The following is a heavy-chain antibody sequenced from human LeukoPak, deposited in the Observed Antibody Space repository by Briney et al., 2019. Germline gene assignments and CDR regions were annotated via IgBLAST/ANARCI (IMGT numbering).Heavy chain of an antibody. CDR3: ARHSGSGYYFYFYTMDV. D-gene: IGHD2-15*01. J-gene: IGHJ6*01. Sequence: SETLSLTCTVSGGSISSSGYYWGWIRQPPGKGLEWIGCIYETGSTYYKSSLKSRVTISVDTSKNQFSPKLSSVTAADTAVYYCARHSGSGYYFYFYTMDVWGQGATVTVSS. V-gene: IGHV4-39*01. CDR1: GGSISSSGYY. CDR2: IYETGST.